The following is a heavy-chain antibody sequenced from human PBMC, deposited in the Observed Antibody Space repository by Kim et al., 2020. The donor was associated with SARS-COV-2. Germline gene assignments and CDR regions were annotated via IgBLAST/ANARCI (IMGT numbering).Heavy chain of an antibody. D-gene: IGHD3-3*01. CDR1: GFTFSSYG. V-gene: IGHV3-33*01. CDR2: IWYDGSNK. Sequence: GGSLRLSCAASGFTFSSYGMHWVRQAPGKGLEWVAVIWYDGSNKYYADSVKGRFTISRDNSKNTLYLQMNSLRAEDTAVYYCARDRRFLEWLFPVLDVWGQGTTVTVSS. CDR3: ARDRRFLEWLFPVLDV. J-gene: IGHJ6*02.